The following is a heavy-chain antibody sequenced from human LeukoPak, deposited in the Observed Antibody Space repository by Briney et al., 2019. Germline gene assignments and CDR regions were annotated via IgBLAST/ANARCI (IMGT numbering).Heavy chain of an antibody. CDR3: ARDSTDDFWSGYYKYYFDY. J-gene: IGHJ4*02. Sequence: ASVKVSCKASGYTFTSYDINWVRQATGQGLEWMGWMNPISGNTGYAQKFQGRVTMTRNTSISTAYMELSSLRSEDTAVYYCARDSTDDFWSGYYKYYFDYWGQGTLVTVSS. CDR1: GYTFTSYD. D-gene: IGHD3-3*01. CDR2: MNPISGNT. V-gene: IGHV1-8*01.